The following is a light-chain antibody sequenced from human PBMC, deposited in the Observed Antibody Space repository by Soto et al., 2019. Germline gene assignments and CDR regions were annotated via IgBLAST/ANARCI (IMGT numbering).Light chain of an antibody. CDR1: NIGSNS. CDR3: HLWDIRSDHVV. CDR2: DDT. Sequence: SYELTQPPSVSVAPGQTARITCGGNNIGSNSVHWYRQKPGQPPVLVVYDDTDRPSGIPERFSGSNSGNTATLTISAVEGGDEADYYCHLWDIRSDHVVFGGGTQLTVL. J-gene: IGLJ2*01. V-gene: IGLV3-21*02.